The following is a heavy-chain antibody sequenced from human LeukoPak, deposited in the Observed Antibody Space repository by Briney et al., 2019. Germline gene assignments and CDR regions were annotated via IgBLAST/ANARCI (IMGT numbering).Heavy chain of an antibody. CDR3: ATYGFWSGYYNSLFDY. CDR2: NSGSGGST. J-gene: IGHJ4*02. D-gene: IGHD3-3*01. Sequence: GGSLRLSCAASGFTFSSYAMSWVRQAPGKGLEWVSANSGSGGSTYYADSVKGRFTISRDNSKNTLYLQMNSLRAEDTAVYYCATYGFWSGYYNSLFDYWGQGTLVTVSS. V-gene: IGHV3-23*01. CDR1: GFTFSSYA.